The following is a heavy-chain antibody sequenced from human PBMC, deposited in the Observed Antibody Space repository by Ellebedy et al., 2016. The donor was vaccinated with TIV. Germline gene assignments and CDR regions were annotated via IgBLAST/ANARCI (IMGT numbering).Heavy chain of an antibody. D-gene: IGHD6-13*01. CDR3: AMRLRYSVNRWYHFDS. J-gene: IGHJ4*02. CDR2: ISSIGDKT. V-gene: IGHV3-23*01. CDR1: GITFTSYT. Sequence: GESLKISCAASGITFTSYTMSWVRQAPGNGLEWVAAISSIGDKTYYADSVKGRFTISRDNFKNTLYLQMNSLSAEDMATYYCAMRLRYSVNRWYHFDSWGQGTLVTVSS.